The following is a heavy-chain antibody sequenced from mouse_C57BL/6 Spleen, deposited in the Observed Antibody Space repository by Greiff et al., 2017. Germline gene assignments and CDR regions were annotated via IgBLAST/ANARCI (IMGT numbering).Heavy chain of an antibody. CDR1: GYTFTSYW. J-gene: IGHJ2*01. D-gene: IGHD4-1*02. Sequence: QVQLQQPGAELVRPGTSVKLSCKASGYTFTSYWMHWVKQRPGQGLEWIGVIDPSDSYTNYNQKFKGKATLTVDTSSSTAYMQLSSLTSEDSAVYYCAPTGKGYFDYWGQGTTLTVSS. V-gene: IGHV1-59*01. CDR2: IDPSDSYT. CDR3: APTGKGYFDY.